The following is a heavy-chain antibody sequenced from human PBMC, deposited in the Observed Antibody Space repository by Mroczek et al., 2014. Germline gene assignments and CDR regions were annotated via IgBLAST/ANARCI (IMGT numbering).Heavy chain of an antibody. V-gene: IGHV4-39*01. CDR2: IYYSGST. D-gene: IGHD3-22*01. J-gene: IGHJ4*02. CDR3: ARLRGKQWLTDY. Sequence: QVQLQQSGPGLVKPSETLSLTCTVSGGSISSSSYYWGWIRQPPGKGLEWIGSIYYSGSTYYNPSLKSRVTISVDTSKNQFSLKLSSVTAADTAVYYCARLRGKQWLTDYWGQGTLVTVSS. CDR1: GGSISSSSYY.